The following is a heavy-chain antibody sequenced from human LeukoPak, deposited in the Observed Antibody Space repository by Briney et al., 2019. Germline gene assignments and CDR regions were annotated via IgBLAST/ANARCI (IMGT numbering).Heavy chain of an antibody. CDR1: GESLSKYY. CDR3: ASSVGSTDY. Sequence: PSETLSLTCAVYGESLSKYYWTWIRQSPGKGLEWIGEINHRGSTNLNPSLKSRVTLSVDTSKHQFSLKLTSVTAAGAAVYYCASSVGSTDYWGQGTLVTVSS. D-gene: IGHD1-26*01. V-gene: IGHV4-34*01. CDR2: INHRGST. J-gene: IGHJ4*02.